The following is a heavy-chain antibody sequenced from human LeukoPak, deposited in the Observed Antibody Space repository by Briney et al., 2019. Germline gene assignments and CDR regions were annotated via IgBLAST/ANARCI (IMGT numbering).Heavy chain of an antibody. CDR3: ARGGWSQDY. J-gene: IGHJ4*02. CDR1: GGSINNNY. D-gene: IGHD6-19*01. V-gene: IGHV4-59*01. CDR2: IYYNGNT. Sequence: SETLSLTCTVSGGSINNNYWSWFRQSPGKGLEWIGYIYYNGNTNYNTSLESRVTISVDTSKNQIHLRLSSVTAADAAVYYCARGGWSQDYWGQGTLVTVSS.